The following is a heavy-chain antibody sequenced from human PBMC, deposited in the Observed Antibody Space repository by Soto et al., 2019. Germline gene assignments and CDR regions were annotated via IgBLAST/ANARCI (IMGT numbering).Heavy chain of an antibody. J-gene: IGHJ6*02. CDR3: TQSRCGGDGLRSYSSHYYYGMDV. CDR2: IYWDDDK. CDR1: GFSLNTGGLG. V-gene: IGHV2-5*02. D-gene: IGHD2-21*02. Sequence: QITLKESGPTLVKPTQTLTLTCTFSGFSLNTGGLGVGWIRQPPGKALEWLALIYWDDDKRYSPSLKSRLSITKDTSNNQVVLTMTNTDPVDTATYYCTQSRCGGDGLRSYSSHYYYGMDVWGQGTTVTVSS.